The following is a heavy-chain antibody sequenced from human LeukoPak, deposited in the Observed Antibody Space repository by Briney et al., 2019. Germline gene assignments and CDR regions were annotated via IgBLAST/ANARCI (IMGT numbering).Heavy chain of an antibody. CDR3: ARDFPYYYDRVEAFDI. D-gene: IGHD3-22*01. CDR2: INPNSGGT. V-gene: IGHV1-2*02. J-gene: IGHJ3*02. CDR1: GYTFTGYY. Sequence: ASVKVSCKASGYTFTGYYMHWVRQAPGQGLEWMGWINPNSGGTNYAQKFQGRVTMTRDTSISTAYMELSRLRPDDTAVYYCARDFPYYYDRVEAFDIWGQGTMVTVSS.